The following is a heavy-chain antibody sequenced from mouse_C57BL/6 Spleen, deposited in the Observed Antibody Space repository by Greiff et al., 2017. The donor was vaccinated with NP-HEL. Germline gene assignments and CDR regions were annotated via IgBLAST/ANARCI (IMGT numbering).Heavy chain of an antibody. J-gene: IGHJ4*01. CDR1: GYTFTSYW. Sequence: QVQLQQPGAELVKPGASVKLSCKASGYTFTSYWMHWVKQRPGQGLEWIGMIHPNSGSTNYNEKFKSKATLTVDKSSSTAYMQLSSLTSEDSAVYYCARHYGSSYGARDYWGQGTSVTVSS. V-gene: IGHV1-64*01. CDR2: IHPNSGST. D-gene: IGHD1-1*01. CDR3: ARHYGSSYGARDY.